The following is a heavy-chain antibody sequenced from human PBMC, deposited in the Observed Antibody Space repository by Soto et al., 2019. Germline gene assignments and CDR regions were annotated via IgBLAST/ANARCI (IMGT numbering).Heavy chain of an antibody. CDR2: SRDKAQGYNT. V-gene: IGHV3-72*01. CDR3: VRATYFSDSSGYTRCFDS. Sequence: PVGSLLRSCTRSGCTLRAHYIAWVRQAPWKCPESFGRSRDKAQGYNTAYAASVKGRFTTSRDESKKSVYLQMNSLKTEDTAVYYRVRATYFSDSSGYTRCFDSWGQGTLVPVSS. CDR1: GCTLRAHY. D-gene: IGHD3-22*01. J-gene: IGHJ4*02.